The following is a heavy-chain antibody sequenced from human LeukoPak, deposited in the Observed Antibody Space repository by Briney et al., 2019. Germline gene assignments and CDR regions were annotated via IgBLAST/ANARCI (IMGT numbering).Heavy chain of an antibody. CDR2: ISSSGSTI. D-gene: IGHD3-22*01. Sequence: PGRSLRLSCAASGFTFSSYGMHWVRQAPGKGLEWVSYISSSGSTIYYADSVKGRFTISRDNAKNSLYLQMNSLRAEDTAVYYCARGGYYDSSGYYPYWGQGTLVTVSS. J-gene: IGHJ4*02. CDR3: ARGGYYDSSGYYPY. V-gene: IGHV3-48*04. CDR1: GFTFSSYG.